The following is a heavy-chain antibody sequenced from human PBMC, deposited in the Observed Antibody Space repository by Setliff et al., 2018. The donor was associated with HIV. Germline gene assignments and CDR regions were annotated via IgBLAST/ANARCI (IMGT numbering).Heavy chain of an antibody. Sequence: SETLSLTCTVSGGSISSGSYYWSWIRQPAGKGLEWIGYIYKSGSTNYSPSLKSRVTISPGTSKNQFSLKLTSVTAADTAVYYCARLSDTAMASFDSWGQGILVTVSS. CDR2: IYKSGST. CDR3: ARLSDTAMASFDS. J-gene: IGHJ4*02. CDR1: GGSISSGSYY. V-gene: IGHV4-61*09. D-gene: IGHD5-18*01.